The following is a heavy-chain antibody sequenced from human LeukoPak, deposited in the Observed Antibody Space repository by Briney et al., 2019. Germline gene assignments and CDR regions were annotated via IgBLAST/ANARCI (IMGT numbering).Heavy chain of an antibody. CDR3: ARTVIGTTRWFDP. D-gene: IGHD1-20*01. CDR2: IYYSGST. CDR1: GGSMSSGGYS. Sequence: PSQTLSLTCAVSGGSMSSGGYSWSWIRQPPGKGLEWIGNIYYSGSTYYNPSLKSRITISLDTSKNQFSLKLSSVTAADTAVYYCARTVIGTTRWFDPWGQGTLVTASS. V-gene: IGHV4-30-2*03. J-gene: IGHJ5*02.